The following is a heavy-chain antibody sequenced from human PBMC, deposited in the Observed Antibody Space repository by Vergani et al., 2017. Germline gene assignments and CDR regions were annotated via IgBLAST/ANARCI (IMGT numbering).Heavy chain of an antibody. J-gene: IGHJ4*02. CDR3: ARDQWELLSFDY. CDR2: IKPSGGST. CDR1: GYTFTSYY. V-gene: IGHV1-46*01. D-gene: IGHD1-26*01. Sequence: QVQLVQSGAEVKKPGASVKVSCKASGYTFTSYYMPWVRQAPGQGLEWMGIIKPSGGSTSYAQKFQGRVTMTRDTSTSTVYMDLSSLRSEDTAVYYCARDQWELLSFDYWGQGTLVTVSS.